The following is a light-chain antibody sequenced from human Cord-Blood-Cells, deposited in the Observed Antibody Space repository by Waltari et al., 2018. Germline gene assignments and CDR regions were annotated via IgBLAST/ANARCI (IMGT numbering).Light chain of an antibody. J-gene: IGKJ5*01. Sequence: DTQMTKSPSSLPESVGDRVTITCRASQSISSYLNWYQQKPGKAPKLLIYAASSLQSGVPSRFSGSVSGTDFTLTISSLQPEDFATYYCQQSYRTPISFGQGTRLEIK. CDR3: QQSYRTPIS. CDR2: AAS. CDR1: QSISSY. V-gene: IGKV1-39*01.